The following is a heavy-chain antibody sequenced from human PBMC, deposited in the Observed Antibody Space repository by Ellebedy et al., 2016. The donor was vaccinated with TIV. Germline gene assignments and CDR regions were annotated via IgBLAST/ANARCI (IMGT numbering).Heavy chain of an antibody. V-gene: IGHV3-33*08. CDR1: GFTFGSYG. CDR2: LWFDGSHK. CDR3: AREFMDYYFDY. D-gene: IGHD2-2*03. Sequence: GGSLRLSCAASGFTFGSYGMHWVRQAPGKGLEAVAGLWFDGSHKYYVESVKGRFTVSRDNSKNTLYLEMNGMRAEDTAVYYCAREFMDYYFDYWGQGTLVTVSS. J-gene: IGHJ4*02.